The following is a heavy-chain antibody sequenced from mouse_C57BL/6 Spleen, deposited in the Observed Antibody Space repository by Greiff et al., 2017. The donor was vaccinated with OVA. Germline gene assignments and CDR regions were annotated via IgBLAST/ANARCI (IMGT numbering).Heavy chain of an antibody. CDR3: ARIYYDYDGLFAY. CDR2: IWWDDDK. J-gene: IGHJ3*01. CDR1: GFSLSTFGMG. Sequence: QVTLKVSGPGILQPSQTLSLTCSFSGFSLSTFGMGVGWIRQPSGKGLEWLAHIWWDDDKYYNPALESRLTMSKDTSKTQVFLKIANVDTADTATYYCARIYYDYDGLFAYWGQGTLVTVSA. V-gene: IGHV8-8*01. D-gene: IGHD2-4*01.